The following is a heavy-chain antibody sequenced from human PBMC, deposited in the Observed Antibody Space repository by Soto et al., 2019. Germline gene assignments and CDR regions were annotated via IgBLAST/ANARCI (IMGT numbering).Heavy chain of an antibody. V-gene: IGHV1-69*01. CDR3: XRGSIAAASYFDY. CDR1: GGTFSSYA. J-gene: IGHJ4*02. D-gene: IGHD6-25*01. CDR2: IMPMFGSA. Sequence: QVQLVQSGAEVKKPGSSVKVSCKASGGTFSSYAISWVRQAPGQGLEWMGAIMPMFGSANYAQKFQGTVTITADESTSTAYMELSSLRSDDTXXYXXXRGSIAAASYFDYWGQGTLITVSS.